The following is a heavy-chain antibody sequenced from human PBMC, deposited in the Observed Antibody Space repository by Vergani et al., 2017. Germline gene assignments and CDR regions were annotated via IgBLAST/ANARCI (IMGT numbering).Heavy chain of an antibody. Sequence: QVQLQQWGGGLLKPSETLSLTCVVNGGSFTSYHWTWIRQSPGEGLEWVGDIDHTGRPDYNPPLKSRLPMSVDKSRNQFSLTLNSVNATDTAIYFCARVNTETNGHLYYYYYMDVWVQGTAVTVS. D-gene: IGHD4-11*01. CDR1: GGSFTSYH. CDR2: IDHTGRP. J-gene: IGHJ6*03. V-gene: IGHV4-34*01. CDR3: ARVNTETNGHLYYYYYMDV.